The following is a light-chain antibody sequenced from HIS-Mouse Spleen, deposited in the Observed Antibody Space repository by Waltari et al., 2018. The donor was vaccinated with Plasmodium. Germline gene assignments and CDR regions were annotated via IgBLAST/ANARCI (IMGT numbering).Light chain of an antibody. J-gene: IGLJ2*01. CDR3: QAWDSSHVV. CDR2: QDS. CDR1: KLGDKY. V-gene: IGLV3-1*01. Sequence: SYELTQPPSVSVSPGQTASITCSGDKLGDKYACWYQQKPGQSPVLVIYQDSKRPSGIPERVSGSNSGNTATLTIGGTQAMDEADYYCQAWDSSHVVFGGGTKLTVL.